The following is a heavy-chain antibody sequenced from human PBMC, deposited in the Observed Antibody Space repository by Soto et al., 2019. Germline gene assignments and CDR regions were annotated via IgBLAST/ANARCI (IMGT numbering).Heavy chain of an antibody. CDR2: MNEDGGTT. D-gene: IGHD3-10*01. CDR3: ASDLSGRADV. CDR1: GFTFSTYW. J-gene: IGHJ6*02. Sequence: PGGSQRLSCAASGFTFSTYWMHWVRQAPGKGLVWVSRMNEDGGTTDYADSVKGRFTISRDNAKNTLYLQMNSLRVEDTAVYYCASDLSGRADVWGQGTTVTVSS. V-gene: IGHV3-74*01.